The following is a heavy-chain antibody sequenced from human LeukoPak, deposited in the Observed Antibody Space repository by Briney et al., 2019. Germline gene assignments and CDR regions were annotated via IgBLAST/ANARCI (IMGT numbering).Heavy chain of an antibody. CDR3: AKRVVVGATSPYSDFQH. V-gene: IGHV3-23*01. CDR2: ISGIGGTT. D-gene: IGHD1-26*01. J-gene: IGHJ1*01. Sequence: GGSLRLSCAASGFTFSSYAMGWVRQAPGKGLEWVSAISGIGGTTHYADSVKGRFTISRDNSKNTLFLQMDSLRSEDTAVYYCAKRVVVGATSPYSDFQHWGQGTLVTVSS. CDR1: GFTFSSYA.